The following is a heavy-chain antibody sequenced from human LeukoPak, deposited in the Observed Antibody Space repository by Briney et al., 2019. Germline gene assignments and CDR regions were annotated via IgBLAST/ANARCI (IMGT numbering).Heavy chain of an antibody. D-gene: IGHD3-10*01. J-gene: IGHJ6*03. CDR1: GFTFSSHS. V-gene: IGHV3-48*01. Sequence: GGSLRLSCAASGFTFSSHSMNWVRQAPGKGLEWVSYISSSSSTIYYAADSVKGRFTVSRDNAKNSLYLQMSSLRADDTAVYYCAGFAAGGSYYYYMDVWGKGTTVTVSS. CDR2: ISSSSSTI. CDR3: AGFAAGGSYYYYMDV.